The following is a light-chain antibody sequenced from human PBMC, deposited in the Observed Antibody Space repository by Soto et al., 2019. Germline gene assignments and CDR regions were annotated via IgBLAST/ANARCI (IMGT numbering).Light chain of an antibody. CDR1: QSIGTW. CDR3: QQSDTYPLT. Sequence: DIQMTQSPSTLSASVGDRVTITCRASQSIGTWLAWYQHRPGKAPSLLIYDASTLRSGVPSRFSGSGSGTEFTLTISRLQADDFATYYCQQSDTYPLTVGQGTRLDIK. J-gene: IGKJ5*01. CDR2: DAS. V-gene: IGKV1-5*01.